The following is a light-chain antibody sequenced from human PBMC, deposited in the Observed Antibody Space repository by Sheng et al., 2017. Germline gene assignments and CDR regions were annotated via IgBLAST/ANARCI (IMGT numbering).Light chain of an antibody. Sequence: SYELTQLPSVSVSPGQTARITCSGDALPKQFAHWYQQKPGQAPVVVIYKDSERPSGIPERFSGSGSGTIVTLTISGVQAEDEADYYCQSADSSGSNRVFGGGTKLTVL. J-gene: IGLJ3*02. CDR3: QSADSSGSNRV. CDR2: KDS. CDR1: ALPKQF. V-gene: IGLV3-25*03.